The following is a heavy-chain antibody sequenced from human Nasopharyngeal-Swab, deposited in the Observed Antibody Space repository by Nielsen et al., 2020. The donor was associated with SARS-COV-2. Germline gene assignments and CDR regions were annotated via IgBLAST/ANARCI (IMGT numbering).Heavy chain of an antibody. J-gene: IGHJ6*02. Sequence: GESLKISCAASGFTFSSYSLNWVRQAPGKGLEWVSYISGSGGTKYYADSVKGRFTISRDNAKNSLYLQMNSLRAEDTAVYYCARDGGHDYYYGMDVWGQGTTVTVSS. CDR1: GFTFSSYS. V-gene: IGHV3-48*04. CDR3: ARDGGHDYYYGMDV. CDR2: ISGSGGTK.